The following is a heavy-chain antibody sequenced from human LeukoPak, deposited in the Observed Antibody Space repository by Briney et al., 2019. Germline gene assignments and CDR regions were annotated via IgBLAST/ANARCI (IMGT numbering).Heavy chain of an antibody. CDR3: ARAGGGSSSWYYFDY. CDR2: ISSSSSYI. CDR1: GFTFSSYS. D-gene: IGHD6-13*01. Sequence: PGGSLRLSCAASGFTFSSYSTNWVRQAPGKGLEWVSSISSSSSYIYYADSVKGRFTISRDNAKNSLYLQMNSLRAEDTAVYYCARAGGGSSSWYYFDYWGQGTLVTVSS. J-gene: IGHJ4*02. V-gene: IGHV3-21*01.